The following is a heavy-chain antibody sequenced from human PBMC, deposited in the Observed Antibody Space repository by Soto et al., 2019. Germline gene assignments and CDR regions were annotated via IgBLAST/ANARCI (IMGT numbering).Heavy chain of an antibody. CDR1: GSTFSNHW. J-gene: IGHJ4*02. CDR2: IKQDGSEK. D-gene: IGHD2-2*01. V-gene: IGHV3-7*01. CDR3: ATISSPDDY. Sequence: PGGSLRLSCAASGSTFSNHWMSWVRQAPGKGLEWVANIKQDGSEKHYVDSVKGRFTISRDNAKTSLFLQMNSLRVEDTAVYYCATISSPDDYWGQGTLVTVSS.